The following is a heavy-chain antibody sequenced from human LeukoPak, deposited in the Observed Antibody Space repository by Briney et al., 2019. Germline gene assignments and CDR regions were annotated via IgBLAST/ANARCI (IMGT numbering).Heavy chain of an antibody. CDR2: IYYSGST. Sequence: SETLSLTCTVSGGSISSGGYYWSWIRQHPGKGLEWIAYIYYSGSTYYNPSLKSRVTISVDTSKNQFSLKLSSVTAADTAVYYCARSYYYDSSGYSDAFDIWGQGTMVTVSS. CDR3: ARSYYYDSSGYSDAFDI. J-gene: IGHJ3*02. D-gene: IGHD3-22*01. V-gene: IGHV4-31*03. CDR1: GGSISSGGYY.